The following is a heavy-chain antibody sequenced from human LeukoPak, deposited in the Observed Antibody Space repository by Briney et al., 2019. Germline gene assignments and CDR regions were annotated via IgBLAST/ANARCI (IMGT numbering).Heavy chain of an antibody. J-gene: IGHJ4*02. D-gene: IGHD1-26*01. CDR2: INPNNGGT. CDR3: ARESGSYHGNDY. V-gene: IGHV1-2*06. Sequence: GASVKVSCKASGYTFTGYYMHWVRQAPGQGLEWMGRINPNNGGTNCAQKFQGRVTMTGDTSISTAYMELSSLRSDDTAMYYCARESGSYHGNDYWGQGTLVTVSS. CDR1: GYTFTGYY.